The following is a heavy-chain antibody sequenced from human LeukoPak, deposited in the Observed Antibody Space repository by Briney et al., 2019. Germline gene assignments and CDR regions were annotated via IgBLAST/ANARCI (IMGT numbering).Heavy chain of an antibody. CDR2: INHSGST. CDR3: VRMRALVPYYYMDV. J-gene: IGHJ6*03. V-gene: IGHV4-34*01. Sequence: PSETLSLTCAVYGGSFSGYYWSWIRQPPGKGLEWIGEINHSGSTNYNPSLKSRVTISVDTSKNQFSLKLSSVTAADTAVYYCVRMRALVPYYYMDVWGKGTTVTISS. CDR1: GGSFSGYY. D-gene: IGHD6-13*01.